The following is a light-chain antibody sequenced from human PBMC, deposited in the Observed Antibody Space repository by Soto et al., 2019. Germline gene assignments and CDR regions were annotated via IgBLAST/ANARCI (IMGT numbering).Light chain of an antibody. Sequence: DIQMTQSPSTLSASVGDRVTITCRASQSISSWVAWYQQKPGKAPKLLIYDASSLESGVPSRFSGSGSGTEFTLTISSLQPDDVAPYYCQQYNSYSPTFGQGTKVDIK. J-gene: IGKJ1*01. CDR2: DAS. CDR1: QSISSW. V-gene: IGKV1-5*01. CDR3: QQYNSYSPT.